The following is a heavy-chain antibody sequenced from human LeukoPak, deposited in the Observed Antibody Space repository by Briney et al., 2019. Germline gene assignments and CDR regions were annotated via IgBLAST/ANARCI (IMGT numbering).Heavy chain of an antibody. J-gene: IGHJ6*03. CDR2: INPNSGGT. D-gene: IGHD4-11*01. CDR3: AREYSLSYYYYYMDV. CDR1: GYTFTGYY. V-gene: IGHV1-2*02. Sequence: ASVKVSCKASGYTFTGYYMHWVRQAPGQGLEWMGWINPNSGGTNYAQKFQGRVTMTRDTSISTAYMELSRLRSDDTAVYYCAREYSLSYYYYYMDVWGKGTTVTVSS.